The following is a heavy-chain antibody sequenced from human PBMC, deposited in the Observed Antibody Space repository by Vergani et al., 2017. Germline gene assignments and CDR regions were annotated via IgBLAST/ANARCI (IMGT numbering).Heavy chain of an antibody. V-gene: IGHV3-7*03. CDR2: IKQNGVEK. CDR1: GFTFSAYW. CDR3: VRVKGSNWNDHLYDI. Sequence: EVQVVESGGGLVQPGGSLRLSCAASGFTFSAYWMTWVRQAPGKGLEWVAYIKQNGVEKYYVDSVKGRFTISRDDSKSYLYLQMNSLQTEDTALYYCVRVKGSNWNDHLYDIWGQGTLVTVSS. J-gene: IGHJ3*02. D-gene: IGHD1-1*01.